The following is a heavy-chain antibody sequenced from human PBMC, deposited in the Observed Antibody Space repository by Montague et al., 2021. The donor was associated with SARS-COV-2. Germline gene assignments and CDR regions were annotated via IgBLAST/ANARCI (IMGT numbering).Heavy chain of an antibody. CDR3: ARGRYETGGYKPQFFEY. CDR2: VNQVGNS. V-gene: IGHV4-34*01. D-gene: IGHD5-12*01. J-gene: IGHJ1*01. Sequence: SETLSLTCAVYGGSFGDHYWSWIRQSPGKGLQWIGEVNQVGNSYYNPSLRSRVSVTVDSYKSQVSLKVRSLTVADSGLYFCARGRYETGGYKPQFFEYWGQGTLVTVSS. CDR1: GGSFGDHY.